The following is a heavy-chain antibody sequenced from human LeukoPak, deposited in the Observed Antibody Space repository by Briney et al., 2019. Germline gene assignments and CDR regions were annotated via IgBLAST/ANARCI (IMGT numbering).Heavy chain of an antibody. V-gene: IGHV1-69*13. CDR2: IIPIFGTA. J-gene: IGHJ4*02. CDR1: GGTFSSYA. CDR3: ARFSVELRGGYYFDY. Sequence: SVKVSCKASGGTFSSYAISWVRQAPGQGLEWMGGIIPIFGTANYAQKFQGRVTITADESTSTAYMELSSLRSEDTAVYYCARFSVELRGGYYFDYWGQGTLVTASS. D-gene: IGHD1-7*01.